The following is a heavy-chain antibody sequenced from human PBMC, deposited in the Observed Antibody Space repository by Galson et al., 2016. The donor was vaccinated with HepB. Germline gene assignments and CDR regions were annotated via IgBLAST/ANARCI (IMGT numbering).Heavy chain of an antibody. CDR1: GFPFGSYA. D-gene: IGHD2-21*02. CDR3: AKGVTRAVATAIVLDP. V-gene: IGHV3-23*01. CDR2: ISGSGAGT. J-gene: IGHJ5*02. Sequence: SLRLSCAASGFPFGSYAMSWVRQAPGTGLEWVSSISGSGAGTYYVDSVKGRFVISRDNSKNTLSLQMNSLRAEDTAIYYCAKGVTRAVATAIVLDPWDQGTLVTVSS.